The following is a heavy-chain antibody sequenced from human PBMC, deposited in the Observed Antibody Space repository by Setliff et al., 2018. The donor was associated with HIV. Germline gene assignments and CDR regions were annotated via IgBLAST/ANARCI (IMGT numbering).Heavy chain of an antibody. D-gene: IGHD3-3*01. J-gene: IGHJ3*02. V-gene: IGHV4-59*11. CDR3: VREDRSGWSYNFWGDAFAI. CDR2: ISDTGNA. CDR1: GGSISSHY. Sequence: SETLSLTCTVSGGSISSHYWSWIRQPPGKGLEWIGSISDTGNAHYSPSLKSRVTILVDTSKNQLSLKLSSVTAADTAIYYCVREDRSGWSYNFWGDAFAIWGQGTMVTVSS.